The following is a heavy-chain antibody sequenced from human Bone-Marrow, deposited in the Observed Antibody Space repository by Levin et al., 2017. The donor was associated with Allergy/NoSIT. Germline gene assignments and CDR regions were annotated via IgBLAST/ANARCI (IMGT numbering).Heavy chain of an antibody. V-gene: IGHV1-46*01. CDR1: GYTFTKYH. Sequence: GASVKVSCKASGYTFTKYHMHWVRQAPGQGLEWMGIIDPSGGSTTYAQKFQGRVTMTRDTSTSTMFMDLSGLTSKDTAVYYCARLECGGDCPVDYWGQGTLVTVSS. J-gene: IGHJ4*02. CDR2: IDPSGGST. CDR3: ARLECGGDCPVDY. D-gene: IGHD2-21*01.